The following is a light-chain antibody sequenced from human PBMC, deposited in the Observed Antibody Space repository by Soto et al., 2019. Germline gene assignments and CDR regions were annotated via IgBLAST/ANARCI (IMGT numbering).Light chain of an antibody. CDR3: QYYDSRLSGWV. J-gene: IGLJ3*02. Sequence: QSVLTQPPSVSGAPGQRVTISCTGSSSNIGAGYDVHWYQQVPGTAPKLLIHGNSNRPSWVPDRFSGSKSGTSASLAITGLQAEDEADYYCQYYDSRLSGWVFGGGTQLTVL. V-gene: IGLV1-40*01. CDR2: GNS. CDR1: SSNIGAGYD.